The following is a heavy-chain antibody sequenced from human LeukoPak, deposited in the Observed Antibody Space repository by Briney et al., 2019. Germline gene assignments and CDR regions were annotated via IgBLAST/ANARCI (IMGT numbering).Heavy chain of an antibody. Sequence: PGGSLRLSCAASGFILSDYDINWVRQAPGKGLEWVSYVSSSGNIIYYADSVKGRFTISRDYTKKPLYLQMNSLRAGDTAVHYCASGLGYCSGTSCTLGMDLWGQGTTVTVSS. CDR1: GFILSDYD. D-gene: IGHD2-2*01. CDR3: ASGLGYCSGTSCTLGMDL. V-gene: IGHV3-48*03. J-gene: IGHJ6*02. CDR2: VSSSGNII.